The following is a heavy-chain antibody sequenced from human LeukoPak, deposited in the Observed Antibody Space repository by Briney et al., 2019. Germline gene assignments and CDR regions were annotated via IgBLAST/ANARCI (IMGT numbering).Heavy chain of an antibody. CDR1: GYSISSGYY. CDR3: ASVPQWLEYNWFDP. Sequence: SETLSLTCTVSGYSISSGYYWGWIRQPPGKGLEWIGSIYHSGSTYYNPSLKSRVTISVDTSKNQFSLKLSSVTAADTAVYYCASVPQWLEYNWFDPWGQGTLVTVSS. J-gene: IGHJ5*02. V-gene: IGHV4-38-2*02. CDR2: IYHSGST. D-gene: IGHD6-19*01.